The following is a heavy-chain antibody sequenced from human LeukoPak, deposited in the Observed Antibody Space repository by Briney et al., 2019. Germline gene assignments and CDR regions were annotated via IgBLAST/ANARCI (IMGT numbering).Heavy chain of an antibody. V-gene: IGHV4-59*02. J-gene: IGHJ6*03. D-gene: IGHD4-11*01. CDR1: GGSVSSHQ. CDR2: IYYSGST. Sequence: PSETLSLTCTVSGGSVSSHQWSWIRQPPGKGLEWLGYIYYSGSTNYHPSLKSRFTISIDTSNNRFSLKLSSVTAADTAVYYCARGVLTTVSYYMDVWGNGTTVTVSS. CDR3: ARGVLTTVSYYMDV.